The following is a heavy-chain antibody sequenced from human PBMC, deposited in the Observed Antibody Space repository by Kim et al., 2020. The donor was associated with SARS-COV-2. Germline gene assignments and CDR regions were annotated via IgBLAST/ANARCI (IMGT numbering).Heavy chain of an antibody. V-gene: IGHV3-21*01. CDR3: ATSITICTNWFDP. Sequence: YADSVKGRFTISRDNAKNSLYMQMNSLRAEDTAVYYCATSITICTNWFDPWGQGTLVTVSS. D-gene: IGHD3-9*01. J-gene: IGHJ5*02.